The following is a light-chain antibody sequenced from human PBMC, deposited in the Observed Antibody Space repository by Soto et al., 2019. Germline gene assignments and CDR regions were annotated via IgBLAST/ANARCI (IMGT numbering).Light chain of an antibody. CDR1: SSDVGANIY. V-gene: IGLV2-8*01. CDR2: EVN. J-gene: IGLJ1*01. Sequence: QSALTQPPSASGTPGQSVTISCTGTSSDVGANIYASWYQPHPGIATKLIIYEVNQRPSGVSDRLSGSKSCNTASLTVSGHQAEDEADYYCSSYAGSDDVFGTGTKLTVL. CDR3: SSYAGSDDV.